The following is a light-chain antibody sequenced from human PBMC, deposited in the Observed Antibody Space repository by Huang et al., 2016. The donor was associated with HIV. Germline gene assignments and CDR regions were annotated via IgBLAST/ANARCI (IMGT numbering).Light chain of an antibody. V-gene: IGKV4-1*01. CDR1: QSLLYRSNNKNY. CDR3: QQHYGRQST. Sequence: IVMTQSPESLAVSLGERASINCKSSQSLLYRSNNKNYLAWYQKKQGHPPTLLIYWASGRDVGVPGRFSGGGSGTNFTLTINSLQADDVAVYYCQQHYGRQSTFGQGT. CDR2: WAS. J-gene: IGKJ1*01.